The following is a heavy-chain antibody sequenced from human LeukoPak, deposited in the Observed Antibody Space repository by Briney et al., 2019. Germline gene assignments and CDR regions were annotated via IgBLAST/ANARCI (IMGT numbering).Heavy chain of an antibody. J-gene: IGHJ5*01. CDR3: ARHGVTYYYGSGRMNWFDS. Sequence: PSETLSLTCTVSGGSISSSSYYWGWIRQPPGKGLEWIGSMYYRGSTYCNPSLKSRVTISVDTSKNQFPLKLSSVTAADTAVYYCARHGVTYYYGSGRMNWFDSWGQGTLVTVSS. CDR1: GGSISSSSYY. V-gene: IGHV4-39*01. CDR2: MYYRGST. D-gene: IGHD3-10*01.